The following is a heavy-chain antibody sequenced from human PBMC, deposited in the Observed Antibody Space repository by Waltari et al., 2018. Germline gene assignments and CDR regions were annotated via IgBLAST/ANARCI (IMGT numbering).Heavy chain of an antibody. D-gene: IGHD1-7*01. CDR3: ARGVRDNWNYFRVVRTGYYGMDV. CDR1: GGSFSGYY. V-gene: IGHV4-34*01. Sequence: QVQLQQWGAGLLKPSETLSLTCAVYGGSFSGYYWSWIRQPPGKGLEWIGEINHSGSTNDHPSLKSRVTISVDTSKNQFSLKLSSVTAADTAVYYCARGVRDNWNYFRVVRTGYYGMDVWGQGTTVTVSS. J-gene: IGHJ6*02. CDR2: INHSGST.